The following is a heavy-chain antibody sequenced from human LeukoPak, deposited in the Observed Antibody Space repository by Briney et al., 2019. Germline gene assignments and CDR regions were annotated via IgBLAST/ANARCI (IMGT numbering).Heavy chain of an antibody. D-gene: IGHD6-19*01. J-gene: IGHJ4*02. CDR1: GFSFGSEA. CDR2: ISPGGGTT. Sequence: GGSLRLSCVVSGFSFGSEAMSWVRQAPGRGLEWVSSISPGGGTTYYADSVKGRFTISRDNAKNSLYLQMNSLRAEDTAVYYCARLVQAVAGTTHFDYWGQGTLVTVSS. V-gene: IGHV3-23*01. CDR3: ARLVQAVAGTTHFDY.